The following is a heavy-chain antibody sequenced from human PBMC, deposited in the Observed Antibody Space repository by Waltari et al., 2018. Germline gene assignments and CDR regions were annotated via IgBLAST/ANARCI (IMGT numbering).Heavy chain of an antibody. CDR3: ARDPYYYGSGTTGAFDI. V-gene: IGHV1-3*01. J-gene: IGHJ3*02. CDR1: GYTFTSYA. Sequence: QVQLVQSGAEVKKPGASVKVSCKASGYTFTSYAMHWVRQAPGQRLEWMGWINAGNGNTKDSQKFQGRVTITRDTSASTAYMELSSLRSEDTAVYYCARDPYYYGSGTTGAFDIWGQGTMVTVSS. CDR2: INAGNGNT. D-gene: IGHD3-10*01.